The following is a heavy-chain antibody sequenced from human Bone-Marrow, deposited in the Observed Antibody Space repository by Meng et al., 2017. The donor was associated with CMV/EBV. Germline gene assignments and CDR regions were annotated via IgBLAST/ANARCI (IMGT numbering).Heavy chain of an antibody. D-gene: IGHD1-1*01. CDR2: IDPKSRGT. CDR3: VRARTTTQTGWFDP. V-gene: IGHV1-2*02. J-gene: IGHJ5*02. Sequence: SGYTFTDYFLRWVRQAPGQGLEWMGWIDPKSRGTYYAQKFEGRVTMTRDTSISTGYMELSRLTFDDTAVYYCVRARTTTQTGWFDPWGQGTLVTVSS. CDR1: GYTFTDYF.